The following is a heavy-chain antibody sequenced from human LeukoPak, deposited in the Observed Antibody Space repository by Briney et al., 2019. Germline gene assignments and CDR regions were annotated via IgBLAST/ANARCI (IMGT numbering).Heavy chain of an antibody. V-gene: IGHV1-46*01. J-gene: IGHJ4*02. Sequence: ASVKVSCKASGYTFTAYYMHWVRQAPGQGLEWMGIINPSGGSTSYAQKFQGRVTMTRDTSTSTVYMELSSLRSEDTAVYYCASSARDGFLEFDYWGQGTLVTVSS. D-gene: IGHD3-3*01. CDR3: ASSARDGFLEFDY. CDR2: INPSGGST. CDR1: GYTFTAYY.